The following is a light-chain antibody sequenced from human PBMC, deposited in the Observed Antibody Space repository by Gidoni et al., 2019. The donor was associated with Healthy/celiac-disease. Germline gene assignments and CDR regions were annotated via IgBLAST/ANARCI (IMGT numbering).Light chain of an antibody. CDR3: QSYDSSLSGSV. V-gene: IGLV1-40*01. CDR1: SSNIGAGYD. Sequence: QSVLTQPPSVSGAPGQRVTISCTGSSSNIGAGYDVHWYQQLPGTAPKILISVTSNRPSGVPDRFSGSKSGTSASLAITGLQAEDEADYYCQSYDSSLSGSVFGGGTKLTVL. CDR2: VTS. J-gene: IGLJ2*01.